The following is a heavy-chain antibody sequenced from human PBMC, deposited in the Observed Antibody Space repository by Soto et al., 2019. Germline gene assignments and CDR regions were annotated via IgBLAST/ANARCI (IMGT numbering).Heavy chain of an antibody. CDR1: GFSLTTDGVG. Sequence: QITLKESGPPLVKPTQPLTLTCSFSGFSLTTDGVGVGWVRQPPGEALEWLALVYWDDDERYSPSLKTRLTITKDNFKNRGVLIMTNIHPVDTATYYCAHSRNLITEDAHVWDCVYWGQGTLVTVSS. J-gene: IGHJ4*02. V-gene: IGHV2-5*02. CDR2: VYWDDDE. CDR3: AHSRNLITEDAHVWDCVY. D-gene: IGHD3-10*01.